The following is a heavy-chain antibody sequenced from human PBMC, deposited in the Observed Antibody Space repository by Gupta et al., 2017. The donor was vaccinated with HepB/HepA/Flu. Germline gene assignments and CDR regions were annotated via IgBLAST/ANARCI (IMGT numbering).Heavy chain of an antibody. CDR3: AKDLPPYSSSWYYFQH. D-gene: IGHD6-13*01. V-gene: IGHV3-30*18. J-gene: IGHJ1*01. CDR2: ISYDGSNK. Sequence: QVQLVESGGGVVQPGRSLRLSCAASGFTFSSYGMHWVRQAPGKGLEWVAVISYDGSNKYYADSVKGRFTISRDNSKNTRYLQMNSLRAEDTAVYYCAKDLPPYSSSWYYFQHWGQGTLVTVSS. CDR1: GFTFSSYG.